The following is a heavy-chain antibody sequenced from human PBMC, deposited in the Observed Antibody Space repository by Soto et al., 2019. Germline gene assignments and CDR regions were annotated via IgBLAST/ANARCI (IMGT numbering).Heavy chain of an antibody. J-gene: IGHJ6*03. D-gene: IGHD6-25*01. CDR2: IDPSDSYT. CDR3: ARHRSDHDSYYYYHYYMDV. V-gene: IGHV5-10-1*01. CDR1: GYSFTSYW. Sequence: GESLKISCKGSGYSFTSYWISWVRQMPGKGLEWMGRIDPSDSYTNYSPSFQGHVTISADKSISTAYLQWSSLKASDTAMYYCARHRSDHDSYYYYHYYMDVWGKGTTVTVSS.